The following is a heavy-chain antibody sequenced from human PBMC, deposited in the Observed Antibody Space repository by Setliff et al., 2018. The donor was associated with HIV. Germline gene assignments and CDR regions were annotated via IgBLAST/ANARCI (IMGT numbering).Heavy chain of an antibody. J-gene: IGHJ6*04. CDR1: GYTFTSYD. D-gene: IGHD3-10*01. CDR2: MNPNSGNT. V-gene: IGHV1-8*01. Sequence: GASVKVSCKASGYTFTSYDINWVRQTTGQGLEWMGWMNPNSGNTGSAQKFQGRVSMTRDTSISTAYMELSSLTSEDAAVYYCARGKGVGGVVITGGLDVWGKGTTVTVSS. CDR3: ARGKGVGGVVITGGLDV.